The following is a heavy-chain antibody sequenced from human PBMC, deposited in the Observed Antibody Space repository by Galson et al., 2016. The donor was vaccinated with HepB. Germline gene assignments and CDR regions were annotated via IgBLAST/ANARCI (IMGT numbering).Heavy chain of an antibody. Sequence: ETLSLTCTVSGGSISSNSYYWGWIRQPPGKGLEWIGSIYYVGNTYYNPSLKSRVIISIDTSNNRVSLKLRSVTAADTAVYYCARHERFLSGFDPWGQGPRVTVSS. CDR2: IYYVGNT. CDR3: ARHERFLSGFDP. V-gene: IGHV4-39*01. CDR1: GGSISSNSYY. D-gene: IGHD2-21*01. J-gene: IGHJ5*02.